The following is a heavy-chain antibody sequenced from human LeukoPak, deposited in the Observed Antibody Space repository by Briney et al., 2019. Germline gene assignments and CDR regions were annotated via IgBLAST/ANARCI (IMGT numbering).Heavy chain of an antibody. CDR2: IIPILGIA. CDR3: ARGIGSVVVPAAISWDAFDI. D-gene: IGHD2-2*01. J-gene: IGHJ3*02. V-gene: IGHV1-69*04. CDR1: GGTFSSYA. Sequence: SVKVSCKASGGTFSSYAISWVRQAPGQGLEWMGRIIPILGIANYAQKFQGRVTITADKSTSTAYMELSSLRSEDTAVYYCARGIGSVVVPAAISWDAFDIWGQGTMVTVSS.